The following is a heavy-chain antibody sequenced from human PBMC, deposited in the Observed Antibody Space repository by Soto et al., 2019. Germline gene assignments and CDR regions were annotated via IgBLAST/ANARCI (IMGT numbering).Heavy chain of an antibody. D-gene: IGHD2-21*01. CDR3: ASGICGDDCELGY. CDR2: INPSGGST. Sequence: QVQLVQSGAEVKKPGASVKVSCKASGYTFTSYYMHWVRQAPGQGLELTGIINPSGGSTSYAQKFKGRVTMTRDTSTSTVYMELSSLRSEDTAVYYCASGICGDDCELGYWGQGTLVTVSS. J-gene: IGHJ4*02. CDR1: GYTFTSYY. V-gene: IGHV1-46*01.